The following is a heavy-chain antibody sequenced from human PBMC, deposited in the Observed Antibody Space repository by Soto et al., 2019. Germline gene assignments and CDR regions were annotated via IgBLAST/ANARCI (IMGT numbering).Heavy chain of an antibody. J-gene: IGHJ4*02. D-gene: IGHD6-13*01. V-gene: IGHV4-61*01. CDR1: GGSVGSSFSY. CDR2: IYYTGTT. CDR3: ARQMTSSGWSLFDS. Sequence: SETLSLTCTVSGGSVGSSFSYWSWVRQPPGQRLEWIGYIYYTGTTDYNHPLASLAAMSVDTSKKPFTLYFRSLTAADTARYYCARQMTSSGWSLFDSWGQGMLVTVSS.